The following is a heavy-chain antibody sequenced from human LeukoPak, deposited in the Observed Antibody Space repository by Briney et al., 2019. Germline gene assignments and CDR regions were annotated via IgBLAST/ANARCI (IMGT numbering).Heavy chain of an antibody. V-gene: IGHV4-59*01. CDR3: ARVWVPAAIDAFDI. J-gene: IGHJ3*02. CDR1: GGSISSYY. CDR2: IYYSGST. D-gene: IGHD2-2*01. Sequence: SETLSLTCTVSGGSISSYYWSWIRQPPGKGLEWIGYIYYSGSTNYNPSLKSRVTISVDTSKNQFSLKLSSVTAVDTAVYYCARVWVPAAIDAFDIWGQGTMVTVSS.